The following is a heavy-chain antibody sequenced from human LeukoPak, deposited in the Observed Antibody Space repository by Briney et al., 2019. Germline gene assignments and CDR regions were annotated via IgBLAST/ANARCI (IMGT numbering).Heavy chain of an antibody. J-gene: IGHJ6*03. CDR1: VYTFTGYY. D-gene: IGHD3-22*01. CDR2: INPNSGGT. V-gene: IGHV1-2*02. CDR3: ARESADYYDSSGYKKNYYYYYYMDV. Sequence: GASVKVSCKASVYTFTGYYMHWLRQAPGQGLAWMGWINPNSGGTNSPQNLEGRVTLPRDTSLNTAYMALTRLRSYDTAVYYCARESADYYDSSGYKKNYYYYYYMDVWGKGTTVTISS.